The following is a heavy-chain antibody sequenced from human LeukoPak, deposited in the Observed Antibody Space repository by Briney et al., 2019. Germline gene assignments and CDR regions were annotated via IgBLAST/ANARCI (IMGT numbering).Heavy chain of an antibody. Sequence: PGGSLRLSCAASGFTFSSYAMSWVRQAPGKGLEWVSAISGSGGSTYYADSVKGRFTISRDNSKNTLYPQMNSLRAEDTAVYYCAKVGRGSSDAFDIWGQGTMVTVSS. J-gene: IGHJ3*02. CDR2: ISGSGGST. CDR3: AKVGRGSSDAFDI. CDR1: GFTFSSYA. V-gene: IGHV3-23*01. D-gene: IGHD3-10*01.